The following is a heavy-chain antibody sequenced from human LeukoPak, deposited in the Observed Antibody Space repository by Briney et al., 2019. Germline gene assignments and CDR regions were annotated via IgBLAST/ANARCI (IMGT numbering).Heavy chain of an antibody. V-gene: IGHV1-69*13. CDR1: GYTFTSYG. D-gene: IGHD2-2*01. CDR3: ARERDIVVVPPYGSGLDY. J-gene: IGHJ4*02. CDR2: IIPIFGTA. Sequence: SVKVSCKASGYTFTSYGISWVRQAPGQGLEWMGGIIPIFGTANYAQKFQGRVTITADESTSTAYMELSSLRSEDTAVYYCARERDIVVVPPYGSGLDYWGQGTLVTVSS.